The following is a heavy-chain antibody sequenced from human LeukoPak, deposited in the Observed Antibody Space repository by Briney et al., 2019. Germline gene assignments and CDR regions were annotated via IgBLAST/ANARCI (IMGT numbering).Heavy chain of an antibody. D-gene: IGHD4-23*01. CDR1: GGSISSGDYY. CDR2: IYYSGST. V-gene: IGHV4-30-4*01. Sequence: SQTLSLTCTVSGGSISSGDYYWSWIRQPPGKGLGWIGYIYYSGSTYYNPSLKSRVTISVDTSKNQFSLKLSSVTAADTAVYYCARDLLNEGNHLDYWGQGTLVTVSS. CDR3: ARDLLNEGNHLDY. J-gene: IGHJ4*02.